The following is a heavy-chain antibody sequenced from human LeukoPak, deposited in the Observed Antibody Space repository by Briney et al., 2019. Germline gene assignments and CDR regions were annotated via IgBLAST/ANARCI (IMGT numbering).Heavy chain of an antibody. CDR1: GYILTELS. CDR3: ATPGQYYYDSTGYHTAFDI. CDR2: FDPEDGKT. Sequence: ASVMVSCKVSGYILTELSMHWVRQAPGKGLEWTGGFDPEDGKTINAQKFQGRVTMTKDTSADTAYMQLSSLRSEDTAVYYCATPGQYYYDSTGYHTAFDIWGQGTMVIVSS. J-gene: IGHJ3*02. D-gene: IGHD3-22*01. V-gene: IGHV1-24*01.